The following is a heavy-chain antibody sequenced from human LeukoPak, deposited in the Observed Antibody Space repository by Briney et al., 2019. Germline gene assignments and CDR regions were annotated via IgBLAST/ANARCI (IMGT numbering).Heavy chain of an antibody. J-gene: IGHJ5*01. V-gene: IGHV4-59*01. CDR2: ISYSGTT. Sequence: LETLSLTCTVSGGSISNFYRTWIRQSPGKGLEWIGYISYSGTTKYSPSLKSRVTMSVDTSKNQFSLKLKSVTAADTGVYYCARNHGGWFDSWGQGTLVTVSS. D-gene: IGHD4-23*01. CDR3: ARNHGGWFDS. CDR1: GGSISNFY.